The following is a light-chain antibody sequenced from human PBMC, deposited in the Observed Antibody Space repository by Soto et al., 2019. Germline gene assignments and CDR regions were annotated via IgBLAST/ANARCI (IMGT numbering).Light chain of an antibody. V-gene: IGLV1-40*01. Sequence: QSVLTQPPSVSGAPGQRVTISCTGSSSNIGAGYDVHWYQQLPGTAPKLLIYGNNNRPSGVPDRFSGSKSGTSASLAIAGLQAEDEADYYCQSYDTRLSGSKVFGGGTKLTVL. CDR1: SSNIGAGYD. J-gene: IGLJ3*02. CDR2: GNN. CDR3: QSYDTRLSGSKV.